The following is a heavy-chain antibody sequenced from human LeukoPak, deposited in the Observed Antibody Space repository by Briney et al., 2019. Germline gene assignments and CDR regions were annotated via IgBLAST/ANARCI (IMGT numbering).Heavy chain of an antibody. D-gene: IGHD6-6*01. CDR1: GYTFTSYD. CDR2: MYPNSGNT. V-gene: IGHV1-8*01. J-gene: IGHJ5*02. Sequence: ASVKVSCKASGYTFTSYDINWVRQATGQGLEWMGWMYPNSGNTGYAQKFQGRVTMTRNTSISTAYMELSSLRSEDTAVYYCARARIAARVGRGPSNWFDPWGQGTLVTVSS. CDR3: ARARIAARVGRGPSNWFDP.